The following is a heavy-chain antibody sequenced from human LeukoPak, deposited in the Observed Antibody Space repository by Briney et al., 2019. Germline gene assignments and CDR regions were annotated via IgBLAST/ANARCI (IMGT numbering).Heavy chain of an antibody. CDR2: IWYDGSNK. CDR3: AREPLGIAVAGTFDY. J-gene: IGHJ4*02. V-gene: IGHV3-33*01. Sequence: GSLRLSCAASGFTFSSYGMHGVRQAPGKGLEWVAVIWYDGSNKYYADSVKGRFTISRDNSKNTLYLQMNSLRAEDTAVYYCAREPLGIAVAGTFDYWGQGTLVTVSS. D-gene: IGHD6-19*01. CDR1: GFTFSSYG.